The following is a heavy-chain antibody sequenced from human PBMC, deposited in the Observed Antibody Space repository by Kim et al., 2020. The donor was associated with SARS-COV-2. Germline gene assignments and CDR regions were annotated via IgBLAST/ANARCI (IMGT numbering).Heavy chain of an antibody. J-gene: IGHJ4*02. V-gene: IGHV1-69*02. Sequence: GRVNYVQDLQGRVTITADKSTTTAYMELSSLRSDDTATYYCASGFGGSPDQWGQGTLVTISS. CDR3: ASGFGGSPDQ. CDR2: GRV. D-gene: IGHD1-26*01.